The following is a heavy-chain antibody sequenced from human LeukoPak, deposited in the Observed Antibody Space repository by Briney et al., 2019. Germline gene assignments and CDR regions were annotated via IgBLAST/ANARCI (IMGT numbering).Heavy chain of an antibody. CDR2: INPSGGST. V-gene: IGHV1-46*01. J-gene: IGHJ4*02. CDR3: ARAYSYSSGFDY. Sequence: ASVRVSCKASGYTFTSYYMHWVRQAPGQGLEWMGVINPSGGSTTYAQKFQGRVTMTRDTSTSTVSMELSSLRSEDTAVYYCARAYSYSSGFDYWGQGTLVTVSS. D-gene: IGHD5-18*01. CDR1: GYTFTSYY.